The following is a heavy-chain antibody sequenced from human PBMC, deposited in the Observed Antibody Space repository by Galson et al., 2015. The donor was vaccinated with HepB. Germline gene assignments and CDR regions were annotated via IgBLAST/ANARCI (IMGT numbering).Heavy chain of an antibody. Sequence: PALVKPTQTLTLTCTFSGFSLSTSGVGVGWIRQPPGKALEWLALIYWDDDKRYSPSLKSRLTITKDTSKNQVVLTMTNMDPVDTATYYCAHSYYDFWSGYSLYFDHWGQGTLVTVSS. CDR1: GFSLSTSGVG. D-gene: IGHD3-3*01. CDR2: IYWDDDK. V-gene: IGHV2-5*02. J-gene: IGHJ4*02. CDR3: AHSYYDFWSGYSLYFDH.